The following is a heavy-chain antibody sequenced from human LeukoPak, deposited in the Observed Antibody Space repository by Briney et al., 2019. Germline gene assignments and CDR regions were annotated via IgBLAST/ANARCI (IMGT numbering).Heavy chain of an antibody. Sequence: GGSLRLSCAASGFTLSDYCMSWVRQAPGKGLEWVSIIAASGGTGTYNADSVKGRFTISRDNSKNTLYLQMNSLGAEDTAVYYCARGASTVTRNLAYWGQGTLVTVSS. CDR2: IAASGGTGT. CDR3: ARGASTVTRNLAY. D-gene: IGHD4-17*01. CDR1: GFTLSDYC. V-gene: IGHV3-23*01. J-gene: IGHJ4*02.